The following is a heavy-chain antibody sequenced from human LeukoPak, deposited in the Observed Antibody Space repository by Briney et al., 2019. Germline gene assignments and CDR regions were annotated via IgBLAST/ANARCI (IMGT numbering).Heavy chain of an antibody. Sequence: GGSLRLSCAASGFTVSNNYMNWVRQAPGKGLEWVSIIYSGGSTDYADSVKGRFTISRDNSKNTLYLQMDSLRAEDTAKYYCAKGARRLLNWFDAWGQGTLVTVSS. CDR3: AKGARRLLNWFDA. V-gene: IGHV3-53*01. D-gene: IGHD1-26*01. CDR2: IYSGGST. J-gene: IGHJ5*02. CDR1: GFTVSNNY.